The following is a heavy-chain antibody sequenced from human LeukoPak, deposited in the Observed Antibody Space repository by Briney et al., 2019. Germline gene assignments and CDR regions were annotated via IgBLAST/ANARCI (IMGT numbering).Heavy chain of an antibody. Sequence: QPGGSLRLSCAASGFAFNTYAMHWVRQAPGQGLEWVALIWHDGSHKFYSNSVRGQFTISRDNSKNTVSLQMNNLRPEDTAVYYCAREIFGSGSYADFWGQGTLVTVSS. V-gene: IGHV3-33*01. CDR3: AREIFGSGSYADF. CDR2: IWHDGSHK. J-gene: IGHJ4*02. CDR1: GFAFNTYA. D-gene: IGHD3-10*01.